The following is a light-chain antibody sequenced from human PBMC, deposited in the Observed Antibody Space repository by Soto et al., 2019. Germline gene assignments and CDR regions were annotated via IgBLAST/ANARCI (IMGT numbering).Light chain of an antibody. CDR1: QGISSS. V-gene: IGKV1-9*01. CDR2: AAS. Sequence: IQLTQSPSSLSASVGDRVTITCRASQGISSSLAWYQQKPGKAPKLLISAASTLQSGVPSRFSGSASGTDFTLTISSLQPEHFATYYCQQLNRLFTFGPGTKVDIK. J-gene: IGKJ3*01. CDR3: QQLNRLFT.